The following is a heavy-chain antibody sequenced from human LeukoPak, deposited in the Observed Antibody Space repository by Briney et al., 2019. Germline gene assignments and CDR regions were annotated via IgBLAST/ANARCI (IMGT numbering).Heavy chain of an antibody. J-gene: IGHJ3*02. V-gene: IGHV4-59*01. CDR2: IYYSGST. CDR1: GGSISSYY. D-gene: IGHD4-11*01. Sequence: PSETLSLTCTVSGGSISSYYWSWIRQPPGKGLEWIGYIYYSGSTNYNPSLKSRVTISVDTSKNQFSLKLSSVTAADTAVYYCARASCDYSNSGAFDIWGQGTMVTVSS. CDR3: ARASCDYSNSGAFDI.